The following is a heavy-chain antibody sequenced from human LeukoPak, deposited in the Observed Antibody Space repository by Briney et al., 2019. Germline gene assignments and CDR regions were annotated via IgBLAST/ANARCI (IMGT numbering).Heavy chain of an antibody. CDR1: GFTFSSYW. J-gene: IGHJ4*02. Sequence: PGGSLRLSCAASGFTFSSYWMSWVRQAPGKGLEWVANIKQDGSEKYYVDSVRGRFTISRDNAKNSLYLQMNSLRAEDTAVYYCAKDPSHPIAVAGYLFAYWGQGTLVTVSS. CDR2: IKQDGSEK. D-gene: IGHD6-19*01. V-gene: IGHV3-7*01. CDR3: AKDPSHPIAVAGYLFAY.